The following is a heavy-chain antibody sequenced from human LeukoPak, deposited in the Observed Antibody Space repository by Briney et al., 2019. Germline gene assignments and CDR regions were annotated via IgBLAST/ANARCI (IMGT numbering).Heavy chain of an antibody. CDR2: MKQDGSEK. J-gene: IGHJ4*02. CDR3: ARERGSYEGYYFDY. D-gene: IGHD1-26*01. Sequence: GGSLRLSCAASGFTFSSYWMSWVRQAPGKGLEWVANMKQDGSEKYYVDSVKGRFTIPRDNAKNSLYLQMNSLRAEDTAVYYCARERGSYEGYYFDYWGQGTLVTVSS. V-gene: IGHV3-7*01. CDR1: GFTFSSYW.